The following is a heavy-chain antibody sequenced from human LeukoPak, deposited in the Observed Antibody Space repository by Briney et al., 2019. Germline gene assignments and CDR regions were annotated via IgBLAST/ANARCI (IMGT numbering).Heavy chain of an antibody. D-gene: IGHD2-2*02. Sequence: ASVKVSCKASGGTFSSYAISWVRQAPGQGLEWMGGIIPIFGTANYAQKFQGRVTITADESTSTAYMELSSLRSEDTAVYYCARLGYCSSTSCYSGSYVDYWGQGTLVTVSS. J-gene: IGHJ4*02. CDR3: ARLGYCSSTSCYSGSYVDY. CDR1: GGTFSSYA. CDR2: IIPIFGTA. V-gene: IGHV1-69*13.